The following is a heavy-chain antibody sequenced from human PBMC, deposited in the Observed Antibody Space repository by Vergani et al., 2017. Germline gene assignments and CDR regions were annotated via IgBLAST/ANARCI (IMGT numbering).Heavy chain of an antibody. V-gene: IGHV3-72*01. CDR3: AREIDYGXLGY. Sequence: EVQLVESGGGLVQPGGSLRLSCAASGFTFSDHYMDWVRQAPGKGLEWVGRTRNKANSYTTEYAASVKGRFTISRDDSKNSLYLQMNSLKTEDTAVYYCAREIDYGXLGYWGQGTLVTVSS. CDR2: TRNKANSYTT. J-gene: IGHJ4*02. CDR1: GFTFSDHY. D-gene: IGHD4-17*01.